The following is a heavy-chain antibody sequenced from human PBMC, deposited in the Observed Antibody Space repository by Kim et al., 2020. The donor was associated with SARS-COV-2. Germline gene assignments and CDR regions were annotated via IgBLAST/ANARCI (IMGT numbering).Heavy chain of an antibody. D-gene: IGHD3-22*01. CDR3: ARAYPIGGGKYSVY. Sequence: AHSVKGRFTISRAKCKNTLYLQMNRLRAGDTAVYYCARAYPIGGGKYSVYWGQGTLVTVSS. J-gene: IGHJ4*02. V-gene: IGHV3-30*01.